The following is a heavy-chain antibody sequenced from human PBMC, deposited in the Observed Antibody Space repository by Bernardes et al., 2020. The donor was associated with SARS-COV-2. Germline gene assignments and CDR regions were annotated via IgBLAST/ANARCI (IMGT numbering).Heavy chain of an antibody. D-gene: IGHD3-22*01. CDR2: ISAIRNT. Sequence: GGSLRLSCVTSGFAFTNTDMAWVRQAPGRGLEWVSTISAIRNTHYADPVMGRFSISRDDVNNALYLQMNNLRVEDTATYYCTTELQYDNLYWGQGALVTVSS. CDR3: TTELQYDNLY. V-gene: IGHV3-53*01. CDR1: GFAFTNTD. J-gene: IGHJ4*02.